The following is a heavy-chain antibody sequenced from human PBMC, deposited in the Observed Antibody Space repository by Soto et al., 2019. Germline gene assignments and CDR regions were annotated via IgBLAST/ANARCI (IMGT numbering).Heavy chain of an antibody. Sequence: SETLSLTCTVSGGSISSYYWSWIRQPPGKGLEWIGYIYYSGSTNYNPSLKSRVTISVDTSKNQFSLKLSSVTAADTAVYYCAGTADIVVVVAALDAFDIWGQGTMVTVSS. J-gene: IGHJ3*02. V-gene: IGHV4-59*08. D-gene: IGHD2-15*01. CDR1: GGSISSYY. CDR2: IYYSGST. CDR3: AGTADIVVVVAALDAFDI.